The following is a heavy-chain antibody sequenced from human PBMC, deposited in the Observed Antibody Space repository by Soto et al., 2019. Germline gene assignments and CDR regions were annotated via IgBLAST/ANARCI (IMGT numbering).Heavy chain of an antibody. CDR3: ARDPGRITMVRGVITEGYGMDV. CDR2: ISYDGSNK. CDR1: GFTFSSYA. D-gene: IGHD3-10*01. J-gene: IGHJ6*02. Sequence: QVQLVESGGGVVQPGRSLRLSCAASGFTFSSYAMHWVRQAPGKGLEWVAVISYDGSNKYYADSVKGRFTISRDNSKNPLYLQMNSLRAEDTAVYYCARDPGRITMVRGVITEGYGMDVWGQGTTVTVSS. V-gene: IGHV3-30-3*01.